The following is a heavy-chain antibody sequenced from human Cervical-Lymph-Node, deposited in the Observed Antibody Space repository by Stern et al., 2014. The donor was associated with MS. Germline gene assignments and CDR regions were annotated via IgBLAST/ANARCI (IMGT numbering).Heavy chain of an antibody. CDR3: ARSPGISVAGPTGYNWFDP. V-gene: IGHV1-3*01. D-gene: IGHD6-19*01. J-gene: IGHJ5*02. CDR2: INAGKGNT. Sequence: QVQLVQSGAEVKKPGASVKLSCQASGYTFTSYAIQWVRQAPGQGLEWMGWINAGKGNTKYSQKFQGRLTITRDTFVNTAYMELSSLTSEDTAVYYCARSPGISVAGPTGYNWFDPWGQGTLVTVSS. CDR1: GYTFTSYA.